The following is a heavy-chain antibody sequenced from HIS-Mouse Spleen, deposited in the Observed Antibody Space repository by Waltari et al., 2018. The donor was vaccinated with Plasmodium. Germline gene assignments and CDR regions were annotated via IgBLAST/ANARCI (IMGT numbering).Heavy chain of an antibody. CDR2: RWYDGSNK. Sequence: QVQLVESGGGVVQPGRSLRLSCAASGFTFSSYGMHWVRRAQGKGLEWLAVRWYDGSNKYYADSVKGRFTISRDNSKNTLYLQMNSLRAEDTAVYYCAKVAQGTRDAFDIWGQGTMVTVSS. J-gene: IGHJ3*02. V-gene: IGHV3-33*06. CDR1: GFTFSSYG. D-gene: IGHD2-8*01. CDR3: AKVAQGTRDAFDI.